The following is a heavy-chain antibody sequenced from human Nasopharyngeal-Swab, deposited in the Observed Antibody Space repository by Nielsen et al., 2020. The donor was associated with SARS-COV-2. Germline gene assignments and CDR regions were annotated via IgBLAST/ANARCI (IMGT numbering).Heavy chain of an antibody. Sequence: ASVKVSCKASGYTFTSSDINWVRQATGQRLEWMGWMNPNSGNAGYAQKFQGRVTMTRDTSISTAYMELSSLTSEDTAVYYCTTVAGSYGRFDYWGQGTLVTVSS. J-gene: IGHJ4*02. CDR2: MNPNSGNA. D-gene: IGHD1-26*01. CDR3: TTVAGSYGRFDY. V-gene: IGHV1-8*01. CDR1: GYTFTSSD.